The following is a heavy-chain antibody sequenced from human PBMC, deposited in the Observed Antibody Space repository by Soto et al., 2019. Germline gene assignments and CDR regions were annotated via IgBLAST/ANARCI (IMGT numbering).Heavy chain of an antibody. CDR1: GYTFISYY. Sequence: ASVKVSCKASGYTFISYYMHWVRQAPGQGLEWLGIINPRGGSTTFAQKFQGRVTMTTDTSTTTVYMELSGLRSEDTALYYCARALPGSSSLGWMDPWGQGTLVTVSS. D-gene: IGHD2-2*01. CDR3: ARALPGSSSLGWMDP. V-gene: IGHV1-46*01. CDR2: INPRGGST. J-gene: IGHJ5*02.